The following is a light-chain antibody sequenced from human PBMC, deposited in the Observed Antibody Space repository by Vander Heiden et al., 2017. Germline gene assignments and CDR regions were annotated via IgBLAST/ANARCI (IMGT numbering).Light chain of an antibody. CDR1: QSVTSK. CDR2: GAS. V-gene: IGKV3-15*01. Sequence: EVVIPQSPPTLPVSPGDRPTLSCRASQSVTSKLAWYQQKPGQAPRLLVYGASTRATGIPARFSGSGSGTEFTLTISSLQSEDFAVYYCQQYDNWLYTFGQGTKLEIK. CDR3: QQYDNWLYT. J-gene: IGKJ2*01.